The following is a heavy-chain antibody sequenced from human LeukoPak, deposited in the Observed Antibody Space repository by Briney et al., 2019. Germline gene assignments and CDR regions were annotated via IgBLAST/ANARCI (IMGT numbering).Heavy chain of an antibody. CDR2: INHSGST. D-gene: IGHD1-1*01. CDR3: AKQFTYNDY. V-gene: IGHV4-34*01. J-gene: IGHJ4*02. CDR1: GGSFSGYY. Sequence: SETLSLTCAVYGGSFSGYYWSWIRQPPGKGLEWIGEINHSGSTNYNPSLKSRVTISVDTSKNQFPLKLSSVTAEDTAVYYCAKQFTYNDYWGQGTLVTVSS.